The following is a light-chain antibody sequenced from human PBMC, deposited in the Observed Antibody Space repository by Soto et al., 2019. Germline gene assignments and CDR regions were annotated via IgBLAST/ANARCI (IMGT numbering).Light chain of an antibody. CDR2: GAS. V-gene: IGKV3-15*01. CDR1: QSVSSN. J-gene: IGKJ1*01. Sequence: EIVMTQSPATLSVSPGERATLSCRASQSVSSNLACYQQKPGQAPRLLIYGASTRATVIPARFSGSGSGTGFTPTISSLQSEDFAVYYCQQYNNWPPWTFGQGTKVVIK. CDR3: QQYNNWPPWT.